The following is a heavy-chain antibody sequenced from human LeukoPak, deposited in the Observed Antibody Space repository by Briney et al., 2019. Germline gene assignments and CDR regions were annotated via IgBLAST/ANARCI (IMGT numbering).Heavy chain of an antibody. J-gene: IGHJ4*02. CDR1: GFTVSSNY. D-gene: IGHD5-12*01. CDR2: INHSGST. Sequence: GSLRLSCAASGFTVSSNYMSWIRQPPGKGLEWIGEINHSGSTNYNPSLKSRVTKSVDTSKNQFSLKMRSVTAADTAVYFCARARGTVAIDYWGQGTLVTVSS. V-gene: IGHV4-34*01. CDR3: ARARGTVAIDY.